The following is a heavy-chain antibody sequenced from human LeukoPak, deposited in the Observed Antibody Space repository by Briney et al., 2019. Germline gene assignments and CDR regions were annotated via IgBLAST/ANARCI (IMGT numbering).Heavy chain of an antibody. J-gene: IGHJ4*02. Sequence: SETLSLTCTVSGGSISSSSYYWGWIRQPPGKGLEWIGSIYYSGSTYYNPSLKSRVTISVDTSKNQFSLKLSSVTAADTAVYYCARTLPAAPTDFDYWGQGTLATVSS. CDR3: ARTLPAAPTDFDY. CDR2: IYYSGST. V-gene: IGHV4-39*07. D-gene: IGHD2-2*01. CDR1: GGSISSSSYY.